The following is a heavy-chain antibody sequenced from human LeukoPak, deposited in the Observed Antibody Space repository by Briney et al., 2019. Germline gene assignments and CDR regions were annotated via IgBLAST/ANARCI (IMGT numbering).Heavy chain of an antibody. CDR3: AKVERYSSYFDY. CDR1: GFTFSSYG. Sequence: GGSLRLSCAASGFTFSSYGMHWVRQAPGKGLEWVAFIRYDGSNKYYADSVKGRFTISRDNSKNTLYLQMNSLRAEDTAVYYCAKVERYSSYFDYWGQGTLVTVSS. CDR2: IRYDGSNK. J-gene: IGHJ4*02. D-gene: IGHD6-13*01. V-gene: IGHV3-30*02.